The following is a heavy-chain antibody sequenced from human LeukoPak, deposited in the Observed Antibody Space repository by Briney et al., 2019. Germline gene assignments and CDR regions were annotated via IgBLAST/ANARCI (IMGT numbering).Heavy chain of an antibody. V-gene: IGHV3-21*04. CDR2: IGYGGGDI. Sequence: PGGSLRLSCAASGFTFSSYSMNWVRQAPGKGLEWVSVIGYGGGDIQYADSVKGRFTISRDNSKNTLYLQMNSLRAEDTAVYYCARYAPPTTVVTRFFDYWGQGTLVTVSS. CDR3: ARYAPPTTVVTRFFDY. J-gene: IGHJ4*02. D-gene: IGHD4-11*01. CDR1: GFTFSSYS.